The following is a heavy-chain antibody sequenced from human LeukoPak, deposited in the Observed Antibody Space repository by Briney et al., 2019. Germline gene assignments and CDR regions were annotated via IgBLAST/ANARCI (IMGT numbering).Heavy chain of an antibody. D-gene: IGHD6-6*01. CDR3: ARDSRRNWFDP. CDR1: GGSISSSSYY. CDR2: IYYSGST. Sequence: SETLSLTCTVSGGSISSSSYYWGWIRQPPGKGLEWIGSIYYSGSTYYNPSLKSRVTISVDTSKDQFSLKLSSVTAADTAVYYCARDSRRNWFDPWGQGTLVTVSS. V-gene: IGHV4-39*07. J-gene: IGHJ5*02.